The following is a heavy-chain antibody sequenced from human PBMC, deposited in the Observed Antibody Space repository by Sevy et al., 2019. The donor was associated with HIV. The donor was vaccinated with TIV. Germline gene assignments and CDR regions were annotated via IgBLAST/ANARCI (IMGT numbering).Heavy chain of an antibody. Sequence: SETLSLTCTVSGGSISSYYWSWIRQPPGKGLEWIGYFYYSGSTNYNPSLKSRVTISVDTSKNQFSLKLSSVTAADTAVYYCARVGRQQLVFDYWGQGTLVTVSS. V-gene: IGHV4-59*01. CDR2: FYYSGST. J-gene: IGHJ4*02. CDR3: ARVGRQQLVFDY. D-gene: IGHD6-13*01. CDR1: GGSISSYY.